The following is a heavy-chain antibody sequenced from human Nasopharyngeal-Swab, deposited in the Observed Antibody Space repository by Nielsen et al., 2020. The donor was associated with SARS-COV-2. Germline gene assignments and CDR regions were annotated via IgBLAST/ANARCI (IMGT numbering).Heavy chain of an antibody. CDR3: ARDSRNSSSWYFHYYGMDV. V-gene: IGHV6-1*01. CDR1: GDSVSSNSAA. D-gene: IGHD6-13*01. CDR2: TYYRSKWYN. Sequence: SETLSLTCAISGDSVSSNSAAWNWTRQSPSRGLEWLGRTYYRSKWYNDYAVSVKSRITINPDTSKNQFSLQLNSVTPEDTAVYYCARDSRNSSSWYFHYYGMDVWGQGTTVTVSS. J-gene: IGHJ6*02.